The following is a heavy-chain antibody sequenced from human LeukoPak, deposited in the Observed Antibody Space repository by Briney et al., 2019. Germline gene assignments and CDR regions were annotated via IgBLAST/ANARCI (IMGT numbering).Heavy chain of an antibody. D-gene: IGHD1-26*01. J-gene: IGHJ4*02. CDR1: GFTFSSYG. Sequence: QPGRSLRLSCAASGFTFSSYGMHWVRQAPGKGLEWVAVIWYDGSNKYYADSVKGRFTISRDNSKNTLYLQMNSLRAEDTAVYYCAKGASYSGSTPYCDYWGQGTLVTVSS. CDR2: IWYDGSNK. V-gene: IGHV3-33*06. CDR3: AKGASYSGSTPYCDY.